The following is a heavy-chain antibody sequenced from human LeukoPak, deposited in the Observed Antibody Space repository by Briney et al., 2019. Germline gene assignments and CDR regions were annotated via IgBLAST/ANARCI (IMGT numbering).Heavy chain of an antibody. CDR2: ISYDGSNK. J-gene: IGHJ3*02. CDR1: GFTFSSYG. CDR3: ASPMTTVTTNSFDI. V-gene: IGHV3-30*03. Sequence: PGRSPRLSCAASGFTFSSYGMHWVRQAPGKGLEWVAVISYDGSNKGYADSVKGRFTLSGHNSKNTLYLQMNSLRAEDTAVYYCASPMTTVTTNSFDIWGQGTMVTVSS. D-gene: IGHD4-17*01.